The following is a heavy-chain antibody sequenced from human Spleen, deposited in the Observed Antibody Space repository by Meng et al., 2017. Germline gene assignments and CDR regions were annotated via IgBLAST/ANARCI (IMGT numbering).Heavy chain of an antibody. D-gene: IGHD3-9*01. Sequence: GGSLRLSCAASRLTFSNYGMHWVRQAPGKGLEWVSFIWYDGSKKYYADSVKGRFTISRDNSKNTLHLQMDSLRAEDTAVYYCVRGDILTGYYYFDYWGQGTLVTVSS. J-gene: IGHJ4*02. V-gene: IGHV3-33*01. CDR1: RLTFSNYG. CDR3: VRGDILTGYYYFDY. CDR2: IWYDGSKK.